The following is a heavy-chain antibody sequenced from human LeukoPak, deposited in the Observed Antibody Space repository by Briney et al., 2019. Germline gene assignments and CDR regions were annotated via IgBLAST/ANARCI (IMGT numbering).Heavy chain of an antibody. J-gene: IGHJ4*02. CDR1: GGSISSSY. CDR2: IYYSGST. D-gene: IGHD6-13*01. CDR3: ARLTWVGSSWYFDY. Sequence: PSETLSLTCTVSGGSISSSYWSWIRQPPGRGLEWIGYIYYSGSTSYNPSLKSRVTISVDTSKNQFSLKLSSVTAADTAVYYCARLTWVGSSWYFDYWGQGTLVTVSS. V-gene: IGHV4-59*01.